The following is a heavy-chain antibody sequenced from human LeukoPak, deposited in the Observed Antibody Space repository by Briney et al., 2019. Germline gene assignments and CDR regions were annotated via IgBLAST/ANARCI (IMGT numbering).Heavy chain of an antibody. V-gene: IGHV3-30*18. D-gene: IGHD1-26*01. CDR2: ISYDGSNK. Sequence: GGSLRLSCAASGFTFSSYGMHWVRQAPGKGLEWVAVISYDGSNKYYADSVKGRFTTSRDNSKNTLYLQMNSLRAEDTAVYYCAKDQGTYSGSYYSLFDYWGQGTLVTVSS. CDR3: AKDQGTYSGSYYSLFDY. J-gene: IGHJ4*02. CDR1: GFTFSSYG.